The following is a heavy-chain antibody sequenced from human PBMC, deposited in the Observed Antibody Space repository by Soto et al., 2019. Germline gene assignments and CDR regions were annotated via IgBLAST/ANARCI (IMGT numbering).Heavy chain of an antibody. CDR2: INPDTGGT. V-gene: IGHV1-2*04. D-gene: IGHD6-13*01. Sequence: ASVKVSCKASGYTFTGYYMHWVRQAPGQGLEWMGWINPDTGGTDYTQKFQGWVTMTRDTSITTAYMELSSLKSDDTAVYFCARAVARDGSSWYRGGYDSWGQGTLVTVSS. CDR1: GYTFTGYY. CDR3: ARAVARDGSSWYRGGYDS. J-gene: IGHJ4*02.